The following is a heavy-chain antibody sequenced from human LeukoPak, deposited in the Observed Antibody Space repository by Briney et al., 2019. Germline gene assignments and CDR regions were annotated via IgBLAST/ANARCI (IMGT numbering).Heavy chain of an antibody. V-gene: IGHV1-69*04. J-gene: IGHJ4*02. CDR2: IIPILGIA. D-gene: IGHD2-2*01. CDR1: GGTFSSYA. CDR3: AGSSARDLDY. Sequence: GASVKVSCKASGGTFSSYAMSWVRQAPGQGLEWMGRIIPILGIANYAQKFQGRVTITADKSTSTAYMELSSLRSEDTAVYYCAGSSARDLDYWGQGTLVTVSS.